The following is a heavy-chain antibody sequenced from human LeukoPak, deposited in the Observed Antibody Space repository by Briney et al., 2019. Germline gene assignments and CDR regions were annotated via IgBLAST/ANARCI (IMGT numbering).Heavy chain of an antibody. Sequence: GESLKISCKGSGYSFTSYWIGWVRQMPGKGLEWMGIIYPGDSDTRYSPSFQGQVTISADKSISTAYLQWSSLKASDTAMYYCARLSNIVVVPAAPLGYWGQGILVTVSS. J-gene: IGHJ4*02. D-gene: IGHD2-2*01. CDR2: IYPGDSDT. V-gene: IGHV5-51*01. CDR1: GYSFTSYW. CDR3: ARLSNIVVVPAAPLGY.